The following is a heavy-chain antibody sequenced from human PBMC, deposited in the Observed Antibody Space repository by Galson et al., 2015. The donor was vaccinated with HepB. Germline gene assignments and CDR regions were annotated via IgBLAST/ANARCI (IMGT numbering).Heavy chain of an antibody. V-gene: IGHV4-39*07. CDR3: ARGHTAGYDYVWGRREKLAAHWDY. CDR2: VYYSGTA. Sequence: TLSLTCTVSGGSISSTSYYWGWIRQPPGKGLEWIGTVYYSGTAFYNPSLRSRVTISIDTSKNQVSLELTSVTAADMAVYYCARGHTAGYDYVWGRREKLAAHWDYWGQGTLLTVSS. CDR1: GGSISSTSYY. J-gene: IGHJ4*02. D-gene: IGHD3-16*01.